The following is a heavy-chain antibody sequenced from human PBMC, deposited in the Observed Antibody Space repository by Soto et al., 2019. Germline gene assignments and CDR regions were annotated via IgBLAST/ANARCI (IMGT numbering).Heavy chain of an antibody. CDR3: ARLTGYCSGTSCYAYYGMDV. J-gene: IGHJ6*02. CDR2: IYYSGST. D-gene: IGHD2-2*01. CDR1: GGSISSYY. V-gene: IGHV4-59*01. Sequence: SETLSLTCTVSGGSISSYYWSWIRQPPGKGLEWIGYIYYSGSTNYNPSLKSRVTISVDTSKNQFSLKLSSVTAADTAVYYCARLTGYCSGTSCYAYYGMDVWGQGTTVTVSS.